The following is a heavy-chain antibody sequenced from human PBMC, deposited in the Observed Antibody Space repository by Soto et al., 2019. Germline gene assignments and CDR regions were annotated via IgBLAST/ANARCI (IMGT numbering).Heavy chain of an antibody. CDR1: VFTVSSNY. CDR2: IYSGGST. D-gene: IGHD6-19*01. V-gene: IGHV3-53*01. CDR3: ARDSGYEQWLVPVY. J-gene: IGHJ4*02. Sequence: PRWSLRLSCSASVFTVSSNYMSWFRQAPGKGLEWVSVIYSGGSTYYADSVKGRFTISRDNSKNTLYLQMNSLRAEDTAVYYCARDSGYEQWLVPVYWGQGTLVTVSS.